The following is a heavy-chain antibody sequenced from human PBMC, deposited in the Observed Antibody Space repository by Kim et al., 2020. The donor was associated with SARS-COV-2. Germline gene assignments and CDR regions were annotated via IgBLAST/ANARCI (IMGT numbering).Heavy chain of an antibody. V-gene: IGHV3-33*06. J-gene: IGHJ6*02. CDR3: AKDMGYCSSTSCYYGMDV. Sequence: KGRFTISRENSKKPLYLQMNSLRAEDTAVYYCAKDMGYCSSTSCYYGMDVWGQGTTVTVSS. D-gene: IGHD2-2*01.